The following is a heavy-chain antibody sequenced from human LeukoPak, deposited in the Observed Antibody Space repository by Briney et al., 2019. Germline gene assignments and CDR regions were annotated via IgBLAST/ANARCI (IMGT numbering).Heavy chain of an antibody. D-gene: IGHD3-10*01. Sequence: PGGSLRLSCAASGFTFSSYEMNWVRQAPGKGLEWVSYISSSGSTIYYADSVKGRFTISRDNAKNSLYLQMNSLRAEDTAVYYCARDRGSYYTCFDYWGQGTLVTASS. CDR3: ARDRGSYYTCFDY. V-gene: IGHV3-48*03. CDR2: ISSSGSTI. CDR1: GFTFSSYE. J-gene: IGHJ4*02.